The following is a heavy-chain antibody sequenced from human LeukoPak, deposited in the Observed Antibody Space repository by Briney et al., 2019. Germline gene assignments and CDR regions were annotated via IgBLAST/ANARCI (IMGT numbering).Heavy chain of an antibody. V-gene: IGHV1-69*05. CDR3: ARVMENDILTGYSSWFDP. D-gene: IGHD3-9*01. Sequence: SVKVSCKASGYTFTSYGISWVRQAPGQGLEWMGGIIPIFGTANYAQKFQGRVTITTDESTSTAYMELSSLRSEDTAVYYCARVMENDILTGYSSWFDPWGQGTLVTVSS. CDR1: GYTFTSYG. J-gene: IGHJ5*02. CDR2: IIPIFGTA.